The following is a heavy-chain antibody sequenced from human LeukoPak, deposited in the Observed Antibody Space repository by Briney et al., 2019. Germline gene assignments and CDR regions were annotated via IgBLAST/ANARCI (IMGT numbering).Heavy chain of an antibody. J-gene: IGHJ3*02. CDR1: GFTFSSYS. V-gene: IGHV1-24*01. Sequence: GGSLRLSCAASGFTFSSYSMNWVRQAPGKGLEWMGGFDPEDGETIYAQKFQGRVTMTEDTSTDTAYMELSSLRSEDTAVYYCATDPYGSGSYRNDAFDIWGQGTMVTVSS. CDR2: FDPEDGET. D-gene: IGHD3-10*01. CDR3: ATDPYGSGSYRNDAFDI.